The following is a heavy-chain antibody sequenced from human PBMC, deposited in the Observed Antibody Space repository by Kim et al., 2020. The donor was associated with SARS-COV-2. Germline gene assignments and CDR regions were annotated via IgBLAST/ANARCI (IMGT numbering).Heavy chain of an antibody. V-gene: IGHV1-69*06. D-gene: IGHD3-10*01. Sequence: SVKVSCKASGGTFSSYAISWVRQAPGQGLEWMGGIIPIFGTANYAQKFQGRVTITADKSTSTAYMELSSLRSEDTAVYYCAILWFGEFGVGPWGQGTLVTVSS. CDR2: IIPIFGTA. CDR1: GGTFSSYA. J-gene: IGHJ5*02. CDR3: AILWFGEFGVGP.